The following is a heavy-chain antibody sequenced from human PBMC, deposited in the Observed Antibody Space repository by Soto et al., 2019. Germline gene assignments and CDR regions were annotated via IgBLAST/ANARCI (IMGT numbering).Heavy chain of an antibody. V-gene: IGHV3-23*01. J-gene: IGHJ4*02. Sequence: GGSLRLSCAASGFTFSSYAMSWVRQAPGKGLEWVSAISGSGGSTYYADSVKGRFTISRDNSKNTLYLQMNSLRAEDTAVYYCAKNGGGYSSSWYGSGKVFDYWGQGTLVTVSS. D-gene: IGHD6-13*01. CDR3: AKNGGGYSSSWYGSGKVFDY. CDR2: ISGSGGST. CDR1: GFTFSSYA.